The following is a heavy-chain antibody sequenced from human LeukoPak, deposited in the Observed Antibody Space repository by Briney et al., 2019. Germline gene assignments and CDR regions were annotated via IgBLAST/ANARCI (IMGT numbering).Heavy chain of an antibody. CDR2: VMHGGNT. J-gene: IGHJ4*02. Sequence: SETLSLTCSVSGYSISSGYFWAWIRQPPGKGLEWIGSVMHGGNTHYNPSLKGRVTISVDTSKNQFSLKLSSVTAADTAVYYCARHQSPYNWNDGGFDYWGQGTLVTVSS. V-gene: IGHV4-38-2*01. CDR1: GYSISSGYF. D-gene: IGHD1-20*01. CDR3: ARHQSPYNWNDGGFDY.